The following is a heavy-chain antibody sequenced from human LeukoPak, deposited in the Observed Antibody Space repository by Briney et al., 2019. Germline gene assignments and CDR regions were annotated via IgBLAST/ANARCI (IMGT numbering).Heavy chain of an antibody. CDR3: AKDHSGSYYFHYYYNGMDV. Sequence: PGGSLRLSCAASGFTFSSYTIHWVRQPPGKGLEWVAVISFDGSNKYYADSVKGRFTISRDNSKNTLYLQMNSLRAEDTAVYYCAKDHSGSYYFHYYYNGMDVWGQGTTVTVSS. D-gene: IGHD1-26*01. J-gene: IGHJ6*02. CDR1: GFTFSSYT. CDR2: ISFDGSNK. V-gene: IGHV3-30-3*01.